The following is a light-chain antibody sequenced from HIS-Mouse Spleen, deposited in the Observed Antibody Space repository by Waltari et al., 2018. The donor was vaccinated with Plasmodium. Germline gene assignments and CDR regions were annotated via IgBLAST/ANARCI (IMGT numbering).Light chain of an antibody. J-gene: IGLJ3*02. Sequence: SYELTQPPSVSVSPGQTARITCAGDALPKKYAYWYQQKSGQAPMLVIYVESKRPPGIPERFSGSSSGTMATLTISGAQVEDEADYYCYSTDSSGNHRVFGGGTKLTVL. V-gene: IGLV3-10*01. CDR3: YSTDSSGNHRV. CDR2: VES. CDR1: ALPKKY.